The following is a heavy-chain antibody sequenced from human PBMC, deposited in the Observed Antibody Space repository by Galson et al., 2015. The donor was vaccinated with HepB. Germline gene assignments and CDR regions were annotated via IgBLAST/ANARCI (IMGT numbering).Heavy chain of an antibody. CDR1: GFTSSSYG. D-gene: IGHD2-15*01. J-gene: IGHJ4*02. V-gene: IGHV3-30*18. CDR3: AKDYCSGGSCYSHDY. CDR2: ISYDRSNK. Sequence: SLRLSCAASGFTSSSYGMHWVRQAPGKGLEWVAVISYDRSNKYYADSVKGRFTISRDNSKNTLYLQMNSLRAEDTAVYYCAKDYCSGGSCYSHDYWGQGTLVTVSS.